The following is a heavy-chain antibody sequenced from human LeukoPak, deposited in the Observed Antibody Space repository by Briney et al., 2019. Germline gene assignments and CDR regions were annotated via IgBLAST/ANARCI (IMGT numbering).Heavy chain of an antibody. Sequence: GEPRNFSCKASEYSLTTYPCGWARQMQGKGLNWTGIIYPGVSDTRYSPSFQGQVTISADKSISTAYLQWSSLEASDTAMYYCARYMRGHGEMKGRYYFDYWGQGTLVTVSS. CDR1: EYSLTTYP. CDR3: ARYMRGHGEMKGRYYFDY. CDR2: IYPGVSDT. D-gene: IGHD3-10*01. J-gene: IGHJ4*02. V-gene: IGHV5-51*01.